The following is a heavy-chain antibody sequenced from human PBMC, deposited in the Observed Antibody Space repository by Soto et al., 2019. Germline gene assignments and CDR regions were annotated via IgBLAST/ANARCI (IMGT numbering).Heavy chain of an antibody. J-gene: IGHJ3*02. D-gene: IGHD3-22*01. V-gene: IGHV3-23*01. CDR1: GFTFSSYA. CDR3: ARGYYDSSGYSHRRDAFDI. Sequence: GGSLRLSCAASGFTFSSYAMSWVRQAPGKGLEWVSAISTSGGSTYYADSVKGRFTISRDNSKNTLYLQMNSLRAEDTAVYYCARGYYDSSGYSHRRDAFDIWGQGTMVTVSS. CDR2: ISTSGGST.